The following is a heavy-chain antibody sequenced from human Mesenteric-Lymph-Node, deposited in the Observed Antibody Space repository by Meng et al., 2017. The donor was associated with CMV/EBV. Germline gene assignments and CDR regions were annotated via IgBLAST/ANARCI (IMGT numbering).Heavy chain of an antibody. CDR1: DGSISSGIYY. V-gene: IGHV4-39*01. CDR3: ARRPEYSSGFYRWDL. J-gene: IGHJ5*02. Sequence: SDGSISSGIYYCGWIRQPPGRGLEWIASIHYTGNTYYNSSLKSRVTISVDTSNNQFSLKLSSVTATDTAVYYCARRPEYSSGFYRWDLWGQGTLVTVSS. D-gene: IGHD6-19*01. CDR2: IHYTGNT.